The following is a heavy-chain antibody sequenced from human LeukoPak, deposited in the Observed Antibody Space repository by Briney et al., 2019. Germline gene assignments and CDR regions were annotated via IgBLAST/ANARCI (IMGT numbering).Heavy chain of an antibody. CDR3: AKDPLDIVATAEFDP. D-gene: IGHD5-12*01. CDR2: ISSGRTYI. Sequence: GGSLRLSCAGSGFTFSSYSMNWVRQAPGKGLEWVSSISSGRTYIYYADSVKGRFTISRDSAQNSLYLQMNSLRAEDTAVYYCAKDPLDIVATAEFDPWGQGTLVTVSS. CDR1: GFTFSSYS. J-gene: IGHJ5*02. V-gene: IGHV3-21*01.